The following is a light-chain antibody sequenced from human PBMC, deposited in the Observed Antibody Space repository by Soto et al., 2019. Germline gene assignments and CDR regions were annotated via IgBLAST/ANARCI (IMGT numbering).Light chain of an antibody. J-gene: IGKJ4*01. V-gene: IGKV3-20*01. CDR2: GAS. CDR1: QSVSRTY. CDR3: QQYGSSTLT. Sequence: EIVLTQSPATLSSFPGDRVTLSCRASQSVSRTYLAWYQQKPGQPPRLXIYGASSRETGIPDRFSGSGAGTEFTLTISRLEPEDVAVYYCQQYGSSTLTFGGGTKVDIK.